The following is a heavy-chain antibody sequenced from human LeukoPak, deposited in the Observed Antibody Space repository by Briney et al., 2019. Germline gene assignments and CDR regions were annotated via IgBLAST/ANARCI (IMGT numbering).Heavy chain of an antibody. J-gene: IGHJ6*02. D-gene: IGHD3-22*01. CDR2: ISDIGSI. CDR1: GGSISSYY. CDR3: ATTQDSSGYYYSYYYYYYGMDV. Sequence: TSETLSLTCTVSGGSISSYYWSWIRQPPGKGLEWIAYISDIGSINYNPSLKSRVTISLDTSKNQFSLKLSSVTAADTAVYYCATTQDSSGYYYSYYYYYYGMDVWGQGTTVTVSS. V-gene: IGHV4-59*08.